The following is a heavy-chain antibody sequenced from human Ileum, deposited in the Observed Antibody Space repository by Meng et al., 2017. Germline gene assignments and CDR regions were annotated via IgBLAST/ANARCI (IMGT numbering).Heavy chain of an antibody. CDR1: GRTFSSYT. CDR3: ARSSLGWPFLPFDY. V-gene: IGHV1-69*02. J-gene: IGHJ4*02. Sequence: QVQLVQSGAEVKKPGSSVKVSCNASGRTFSSYTISWGRQAPGQGLEWMGRIIPILGIANYAQKFQGRVTITADKSTSTAYMELSSLRSEDTAVYYCARSSLGWPFLPFDYWGQGTLVTVSS. CDR2: IIPILGIA. D-gene: IGHD3-3*01.